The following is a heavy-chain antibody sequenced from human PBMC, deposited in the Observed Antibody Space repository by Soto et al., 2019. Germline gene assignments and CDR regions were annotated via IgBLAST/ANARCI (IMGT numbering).Heavy chain of an antibody. CDR1: GFTVSSNY. J-gene: IGHJ6*02. CDR2: INSDGTTA. CDR3: ARGIKNYYGVDV. Sequence: GGSLRLSCAASGFTVSSNYMSWVRQAPGKGLVWVSRINSDGTTANYADSVTGRFTISRDNAKNTVYLQMNSLRVEDTAVYYCARGIKNYYGVDVWGQGTTVTVSS. V-gene: IGHV3-74*01.